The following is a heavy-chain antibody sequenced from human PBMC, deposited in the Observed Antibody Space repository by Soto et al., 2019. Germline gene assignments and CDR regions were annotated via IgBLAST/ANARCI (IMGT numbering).Heavy chain of an antibody. D-gene: IGHD2-2*01. CDR3: ALAGYASNYYAVTPVSDGHF. CDR2: ISSSGAII. V-gene: IGHV3-11*01. J-gene: IGHJ4*02. Sequence: QVQLVVSGGGLVKPGGSLRISCAASGFTFSDYYISWIRQAPGKGLEWVSYISSSGAIIYYADSVKGRFTISMDNAKNSLYRHMNSQRAEDTAVYCCALAGYASNYYAVTPVSDGHFWGQGTLVTVSS. CDR1: GFTFSDYY.